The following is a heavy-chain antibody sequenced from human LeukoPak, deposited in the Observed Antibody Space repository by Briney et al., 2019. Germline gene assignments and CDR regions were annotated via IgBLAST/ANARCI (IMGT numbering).Heavy chain of an antibody. CDR1: GYTFTNYD. D-gene: IGHD4-17*01. CDR3: ARGIGSTTVTTLEYYFDY. J-gene: IGHJ4*02. Sequence: ASVKVSCKASGYTFTNYDINWVRQAPGQGLEWMGWMNPNSGNTGYAQKFQGRVSMTRNTSISTAYMELSSLRSEDTAVYYCARGIGSTTVTTLEYYFDYWGQGTLVTVSS. CDR2: MNPNSGNT. V-gene: IGHV1-8*01.